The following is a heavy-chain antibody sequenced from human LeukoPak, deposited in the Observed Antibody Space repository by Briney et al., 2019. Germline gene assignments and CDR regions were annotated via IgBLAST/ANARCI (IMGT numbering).Heavy chain of an antibody. CDR3: ARVGGCISTSCYAGGWFDP. D-gene: IGHD2-2*01. CDR1: GGSISSSY. CDR2: IFYCGST. Sequence: PSETLSLTCTVSGGSISSSYWTWIQQPPGKGLEWIGYIFYCGSTNYNPSLKSRVTISVDTSKNQFSLKLNSVTAADTAVYYCARVGGCISTSCYAGGWFDPWGQGTLVTVSS. J-gene: IGHJ5*02. V-gene: IGHV4-59*01.